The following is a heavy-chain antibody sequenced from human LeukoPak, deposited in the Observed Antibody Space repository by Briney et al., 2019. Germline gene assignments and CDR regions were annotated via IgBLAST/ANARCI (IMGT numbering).Heavy chain of an antibody. V-gene: IGHV4-59*01. CDR3: ARTGGDCSSGLCYYAMDV. J-gene: IGHJ6*02. Sequence: PSETLSLTCLVSGGSISGSHWSWIRQPPGKGLEWIGYIHYTGSTDYNPSLRSRVTLSIDMSKNQFSLRLSSVTAADTAVYYCARTGGDCSSGLCYYAMDVWGQGTMVTVS. CDR2: IHYTGST. CDR1: GGSISGSH. D-gene: IGHD2-21*02.